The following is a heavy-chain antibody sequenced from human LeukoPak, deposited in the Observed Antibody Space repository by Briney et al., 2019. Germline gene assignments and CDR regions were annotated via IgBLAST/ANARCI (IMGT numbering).Heavy chain of an antibody. J-gene: IGHJ6*03. CDR3: ARDPNSSSFDYMDV. V-gene: IGHV3-7*01. CDR2: IKQDGSEK. Sequence: GGSLRLSCAASGFTFSSYWMSWVRQAPGKGLEWVANIKQDGSEKYYVDSVKGRFTISRDNAKNSLYLQMNSLRAEDTAVYYCARDPNSSSFDYMDVWGKGTTVTVSS. CDR1: GFTFSSYW. D-gene: IGHD6-6*01.